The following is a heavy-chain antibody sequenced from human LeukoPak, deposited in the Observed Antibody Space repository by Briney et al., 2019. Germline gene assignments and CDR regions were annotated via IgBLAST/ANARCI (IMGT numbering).Heavy chain of an antibody. Sequence: GGSLRLSCAASGFTFSNYFMHWVRQAPGKGLEWVAVISYDGNNKYYADSVKGRFTISRDNSKNTVYLQMNSLRAEDTAVYYCAREGRQWLDKNNWFDPWGQGTLVTVSS. CDR1: GFTFSNYF. J-gene: IGHJ5*02. CDR3: AREGRQWLDKNNWFDP. CDR2: ISYDGNNK. D-gene: IGHD6-19*01. V-gene: IGHV3-30*04.